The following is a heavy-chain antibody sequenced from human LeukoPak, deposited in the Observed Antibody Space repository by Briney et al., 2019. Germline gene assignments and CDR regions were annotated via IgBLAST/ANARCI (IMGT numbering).Heavy chain of an antibody. CDR1: GFTFSSYW. CDR3: ARDQYDTWSRRGNFDS. V-gene: IGHV3-7*03. D-gene: IGHD3-3*01. Sequence: PGGSLRLSCAASGFTFSSYWMSWVRQAPGKGLEWVANIKLDGSEKNYVDSVKGRFIISRDNTKNSLYLQMNSLRAEDTAVFYCARDQYDTWSRRGNFDSWGQGTLVIVSS. J-gene: IGHJ4*02. CDR2: IKLDGSEK.